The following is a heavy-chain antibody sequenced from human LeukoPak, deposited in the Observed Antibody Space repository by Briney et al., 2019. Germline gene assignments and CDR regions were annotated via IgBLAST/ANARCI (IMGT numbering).Heavy chain of an antibody. CDR1: GFTFSSYA. Sequence: GGSLRLSCAAPGFTFSSYAMSWVRQAPARGLEWVSSLRGGGETFYADSVKGRFTLSRDESRNTVYLQMYNLRVDDTAVYFCAKASWVSSADAVLWGQGTLVTVSS. J-gene: IGHJ4*02. CDR3: AKASWVSSADAVL. D-gene: IGHD3-16*01. CDR2: LRGGGET. V-gene: IGHV3-23*01.